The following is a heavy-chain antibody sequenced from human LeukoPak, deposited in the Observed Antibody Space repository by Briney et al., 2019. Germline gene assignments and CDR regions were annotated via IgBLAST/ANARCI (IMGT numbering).Heavy chain of an antibody. V-gene: IGHV3-23*01. D-gene: IGHD6-19*01. CDR2: TSGSGGST. CDR1: GFTFSSYA. CDR3: AKALRFPSRIAVAFAVDY. J-gene: IGHJ4*02. Sequence: GGSLRLSCAASGFTFSSYAMSWVRQAPGKGLEWVSATSGSGGSTYYADSVKGRFTISRDNSKNTLYLQMNSLRAEDTAVYYCAKALRFPSRIAVAFAVDYWGQGTLVTVSS.